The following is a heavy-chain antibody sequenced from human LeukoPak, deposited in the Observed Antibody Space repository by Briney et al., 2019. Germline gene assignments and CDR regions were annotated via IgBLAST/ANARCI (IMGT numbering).Heavy chain of an antibody. V-gene: IGHV4-59*01. J-gene: IGHJ3*02. CDR1: GGSISSYY. D-gene: IGHD1-26*01. Sequence: SETLSLTCTVSGGSISSYYWNWIRQPPGKGLEWIGYIYYSGSTNYNPSLKSRVTISVDTSKNQFSLKLSSVTAADTAVYYYARGGGGSYGSDAFDIWGQGTMVTVSS. CDR2: IYYSGST. CDR3: ARGGGGSYGSDAFDI.